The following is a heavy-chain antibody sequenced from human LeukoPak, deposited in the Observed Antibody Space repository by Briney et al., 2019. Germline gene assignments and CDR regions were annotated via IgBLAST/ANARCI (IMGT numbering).Heavy chain of an antibody. Sequence: GGSLRLSCAASGFTFSSYAMSWVRQAPGKGLEWVSSISGDGTSTYYADSVKGRFTISRDNSKNTLFLPMNSLRPEDTAVYYCTKRPVVVITTPYFDYWGQGTLVTVSS. CDR2: ISGDGTST. D-gene: IGHD3-22*01. V-gene: IGHV3-23*01. CDR3: TKRPVVVITTPYFDY. CDR1: GFTFSSYA. J-gene: IGHJ4*02.